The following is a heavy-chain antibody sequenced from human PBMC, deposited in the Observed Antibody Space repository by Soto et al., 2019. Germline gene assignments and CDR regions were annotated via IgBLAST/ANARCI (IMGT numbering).Heavy chain of an antibody. D-gene: IGHD4-17*01. CDR3: ARGSYGDYVIDY. CDR2: IWYDGSNK. V-gene: IGHV3-33*01. Sequence: GGSLRLSCAASGFTFSSYVMHWVRQAPGKGLEWVAVIWYDGSNKYYADSVKGRFTISRDNSKNTLYLQMNSLRAEDTAVYYCARGSYGDYVIDYWGQGTLVTVSS. J-gene: IGHJ4*02. CDR1: GFTFSSYV.